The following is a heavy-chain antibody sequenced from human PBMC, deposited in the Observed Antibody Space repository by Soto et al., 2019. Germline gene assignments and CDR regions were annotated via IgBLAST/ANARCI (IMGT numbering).Heavy chain of an antibody. CDR3: ARVMVVVAANRCWFDP. D-gene: IGHD2-15*01. Sequence: PSETLSLTCTVSGGSISSSNWWSWVRQPPGKGLEWIGEIYHSGSTNYNPSLKSRVTISVDKSKNQFSLKLSSVTAADTAVYYCARVMVVVAANRCWFDPWGQGTLVTVSS. CDR2: IYHSGST. CDR1: GGSISSSNW. V-gene: IGHV4-4*02. J-gene: IGHJ5*02.